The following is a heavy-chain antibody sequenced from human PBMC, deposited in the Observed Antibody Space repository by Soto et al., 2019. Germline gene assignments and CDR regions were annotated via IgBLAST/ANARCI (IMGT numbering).Heavy chain of an antibody. CDR2: VNHSGST. CDR1: GGSFSGYY. Sequence: SETLSLTCAVYGGSFSGYYWSWIRQPPGKGLEWIGEVNHSGSTNYNPSLKSRVTISVDTSKNQFSLKLSSVTAADTAVYYCARVGPVTQWAVTRDYYMHVWGKGTTVTVSS. J-gene: IGHJ6*03. D-gene: IGHD4-17*01. CDR3: ARVGPVTQWAVTRDYYMHV. V-gene: IGHV4-34*01.